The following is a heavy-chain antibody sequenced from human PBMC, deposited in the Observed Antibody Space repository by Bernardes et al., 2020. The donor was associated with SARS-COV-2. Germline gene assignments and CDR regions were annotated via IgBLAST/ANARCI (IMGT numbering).Heavy chain of an antibody. CDR1: GGSISSSSYY. D-gene: IGHD5-18*01. Sequence: SETLSLTCTVSGGSISSSSYYWGWIRQPPGKGLEWIGSIYYSGSTYYNPSLKSRVTISVDTSKNQFSLKLSSVTAADTAVYYCARRGPAMAPDYGMDVWGQGTTVTVSS. CDR2: IYYSGST. J-gene: IGHJ6*02. CDR3: ARRGPAMAPDYGMDV. V-gene: IGHV4-39*01.